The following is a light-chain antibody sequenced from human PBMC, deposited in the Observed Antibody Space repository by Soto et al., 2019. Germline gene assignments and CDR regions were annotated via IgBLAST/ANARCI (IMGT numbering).Light chain of an antibody. CDR1: SSDVGGYNY. J-gene: IGLJ2*01. CDR2: DVS. Sequence: QSALTQPASVSGSPGQSITISCTGTSSDVGGYNYVSWYQQHPGKAPKLMIYDVSNRPSGVSNRFSGSKSGNTASLTISGLLAEDEAYYYCSSYTSSSTYVVFGGGTKLTVL. CDR3: SSYTSSSTYVV. V-gene: IGLV2-14*01.